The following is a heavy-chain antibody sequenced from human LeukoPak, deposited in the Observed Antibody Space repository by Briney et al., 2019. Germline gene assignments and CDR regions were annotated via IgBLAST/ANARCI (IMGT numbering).Heavy chain of an antibody. D-gene: IGHD3-16*01. CDR2: ISGSGGST. CDR3: AREISGAYGGHYYYGLDA. CDR1: GFTFSSYA. Sequence: GGSLRLSCAASGFTFSSYAMSWVRQAPGKGLEWVSGISGSGGSTYYADSVKGRFTISRDNSKNTLYLQMNSLGVGDAAVYYCAREISGAYGGHYYYGLDAWGHGTTVTVSS. J-gene: IGHJ6*02. V-gene: IGHV3-23*01.